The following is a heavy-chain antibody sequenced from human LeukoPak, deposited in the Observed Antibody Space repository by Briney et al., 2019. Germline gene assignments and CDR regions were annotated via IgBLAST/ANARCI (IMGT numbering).Heavy chain of an antibody. CDR3: VRDDDSNCYDP. CDR2: INPKSGGT. J-gene: IGHJ5*02. V-gene: IGHV1-2*02. Sequence: EASVTVSCKASGYTFTDYYIHWVRQAPGQGLEWMGEINPKSGGTAYAQRFQGRVTMTRDTSISTVYMELRSLRSDDTAMYYCVRDDDSNCYDPWGQGTPVTVSS. CDR1: GYTFTDYY. D-gene: IGHD2-21*01.